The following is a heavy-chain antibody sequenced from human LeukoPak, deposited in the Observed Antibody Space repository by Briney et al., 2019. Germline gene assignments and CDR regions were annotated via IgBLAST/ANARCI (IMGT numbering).Heavy chain of an antibody. CDR2: INPNTGGT. D-gene: IGHD2-15*01. CDR3: PRDCSRGSFNWYYFDS. V-gene: IGHV1-2*02. CDR1: GYTFTGYY. J-gene: IGHJ4*02. Sequence: ASVKVSCKASGYTFTGYYIHWVRQAPGQGLEWMGWINPNTGGTKYAQKFQGRVTMTRDTSLSTAYMELSRLRSDDTAVYFCPRDCSRGSFNWYYFDSWGQGTLVTVSS.